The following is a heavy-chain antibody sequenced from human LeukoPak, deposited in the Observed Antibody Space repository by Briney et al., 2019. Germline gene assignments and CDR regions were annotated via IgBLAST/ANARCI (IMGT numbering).Heavy chain of an antibody. J-gene: IGHJ4*02. V-gene: IGHV3-23*01. CDR3: AKRRTTVITMDYFDY. CDR2: SSGGAGTP. Sequence: GGSLRLSCAASGFTFSNYAMSWVRQAPGKGLEWVSGSSGGAGTPYYADSVKGRFTISRDNSKNTLYLQMSSLRAEDTAVYYCAKRRTTVITMDYFDYWGQGTLVTVSS. CDR1: GFTFSNYA. D-gene: IGHD4-17*01.